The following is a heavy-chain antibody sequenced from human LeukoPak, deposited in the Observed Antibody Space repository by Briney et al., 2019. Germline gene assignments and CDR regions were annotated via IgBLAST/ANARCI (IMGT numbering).Heavy chain of an antibody. J-gene: IGHJ4*02. V-gene: IGHV4-4*02. D-gene: IGHD5-12*01. Sequence: SETLSLTCAVSGGSISSSNWWSWVRQPPGKGLEWIGEIYHSGSTNYNPSLKSRVTISVDKSKNQFSLKLSSVTAADTAVYYCARRGYRGYDNGGDYWGQGTLVTVSS. CDR1: GGSISSSNW. CDR3: ARRGYRGYDNGGDY. CDR2: IYHSGST.